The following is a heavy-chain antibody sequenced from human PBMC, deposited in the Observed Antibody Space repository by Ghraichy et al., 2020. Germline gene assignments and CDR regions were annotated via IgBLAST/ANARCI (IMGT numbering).Heavy chain of an antibody. Sequence: GGSLRLSCTASGFTFGDYAMSWFRQAPGKGLEWVGFIRSKAYGGTTEYAASVKGRFTISRDDSKSIAYLQMNSLKTEDTAVYYCTRQYNWNYRGLFDYWGQGTLVTVSS. J-gene: IGHJ4*02. CDR2: IRSKAYGGTT. D-gene: IGHD1-7*01. CDR1: GFTFGDYA. V-gene: IGHV3-49*03. CDR3: TRQYNWNYRGLFDY.